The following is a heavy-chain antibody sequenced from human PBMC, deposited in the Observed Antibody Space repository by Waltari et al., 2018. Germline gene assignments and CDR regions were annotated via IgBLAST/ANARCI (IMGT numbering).Heavy chain of an antibody. CDR2: IYHSGST. V-gene: IGHV4-38-2*01. CDR3: ARGGSYYSRSRRESAVDY. Sequence: QVQLQESGPGLVKPSETLSLTCAVSGYSISSGYYRGWIRQPPGKGLEWIGSIYHSGSTYYTPSLKRRVTISVDTSKNQFSLKLSSVTAADTAVYYCARGGSYYSRSRRESAVDYWGQGTLVTVSS. J-gene: IGHJ4*02. CDR1: GYSISSGYY. D-gene: IGHD1-26*01.